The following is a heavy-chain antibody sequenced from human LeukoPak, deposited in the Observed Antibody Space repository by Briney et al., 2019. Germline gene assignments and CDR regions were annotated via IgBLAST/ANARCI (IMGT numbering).Heavy chain of an antibody. Sequence: GESLKISCKGSGYSFTSYWIGWVRQMPGKGLEWMGIIYPGDSDTRYSPSFQGRVTISADKSISTAYLQWSSLKASDTAMYYCASSVLEVGSGFDYWGQGTLVTVSS. CDR1: GYSFTSYW. D-gene: IGHD3-3*01. V-gene: IGHV5-51*01. J-gene: IGHJ4*02. CDR2: IYPGDSDT. CDR3: ASSVLEVGSGFDY.